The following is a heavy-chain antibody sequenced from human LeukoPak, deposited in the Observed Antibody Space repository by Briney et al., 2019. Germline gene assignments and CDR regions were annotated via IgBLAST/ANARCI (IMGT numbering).Heavy chain of an antibody. CDR1: GYTFTGYY. D-gene: IGHD3-22*01. CDR3: ARDKDYCDSSGYYCAVDP. J-gene: IGHJ5*02. V-gene: IGHV1-2*02. Sequence: ASVKVSCKASGYTFTGYYMHWVRQAPGQGLEWMGWINPNSGGTNYAQKFQGRVTMTRDTSITTAYMELSRLRSDDTAVYYCARDKDYCDSSGYYCAVDPWGQGTLVTVSS. CDR2: INPNSGGT.